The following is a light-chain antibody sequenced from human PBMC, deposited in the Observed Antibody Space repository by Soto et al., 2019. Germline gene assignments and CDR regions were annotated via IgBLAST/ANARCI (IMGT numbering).Light chain of an antibody. V-gene: IGKV3-11*01. CDR1: QSVSSY. CDR2: DAS. Sequence: TQSPATLSLSPGERATLSCRASQSVSSYLAWYQQKPGQAPRLLIYDASNRATGIPARFSGSGSGTDFTLTISSLEPEDFAVYYCQQRSNWPGLTFGGGTKVEIK. CDR3: QQRSNWPGLT. J-gene: IGKJ4*01.